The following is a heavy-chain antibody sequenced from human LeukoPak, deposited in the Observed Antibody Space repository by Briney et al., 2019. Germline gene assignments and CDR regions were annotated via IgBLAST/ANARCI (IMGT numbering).Heavy chain of an antibody. Sequence: GASVKVSCKASGYTFTGYYMYWVRQAPGQGLEWMGWINPNSGGTNYAQKLQGRVTMPTDTSTSTVYMDLRSLRSDNTAVYYCARDYSGYDGFDYWGQGTLVTVSS. CDR3: ARDYSGYDGFDY. CDR1: GYTFTGYY. CDR2: INPNSGGT. V-gene: IGHV1-2*02. D-gene: IGHD5-12*01. J-gene: IGHJ4*02.